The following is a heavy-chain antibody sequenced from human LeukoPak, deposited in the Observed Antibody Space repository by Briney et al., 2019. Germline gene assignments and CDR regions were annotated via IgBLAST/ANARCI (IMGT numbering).Heavy chain of an antibody. CDR1: GFTFSDYN. CDR3: ARVLRYCSGGNCYSGGLGYMDV. CDR2: ISRSGSTK. Sequence: PGGSLRLSCAASGFTFSDYNMRWIRQAPGKGLKWVSSISRSGSTKYYADSVKGRFTISRDNAKNSLFLQMNSLRAEDTAVYYCARVLRYCSGGNCYSGGLGYMDVWGKGTTVTISS. D-gene: IGHD2-15*01. J-gene: IGHJ6*03. V-gene: IGHV3-11*01.